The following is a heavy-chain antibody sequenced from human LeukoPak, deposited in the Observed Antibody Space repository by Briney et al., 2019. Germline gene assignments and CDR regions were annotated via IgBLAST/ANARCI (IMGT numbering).Heavy chain of an antibody. J-gene: IGHJ6*04. V-gene: IGHV3-30*18. D-gene: IGHD6-19*01. CDR2: ISYDGSNK. Sequence: GRSLRLSCAASGFTFSSYGMHWVRQAPGKGLEWVAVISYDGSNKYYAESVKGRFTISRDNSKNTLYLQMNSLRAEDTAVYYCAKGHGAAVAGAYYYGMDVWGKGTTVTVSS. CDR1: GFTFSSYG. CDR3: AKGHGAAVAGAYYYGMDV.